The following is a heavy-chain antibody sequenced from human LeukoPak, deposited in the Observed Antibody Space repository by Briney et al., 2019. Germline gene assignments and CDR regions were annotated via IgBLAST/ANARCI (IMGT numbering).Heavy chain of an antibody. CDR3: ARELIAAPVLGAFDI. V-gene: IGHV4-39*07. D-gene: IGHD6-6*01. Sequence: SETLSLTCTVSGASISSSSCYWAWIRQPPGEGLEWIGTIYDSGSTYFNPSLKSRVTISLDTSKNQVSLKVYSVTAADTAVYYCARELIAAPVLGAFDIWGPGTMVTVSS. J-gene: IGHJ3*02. CDR2: IYDSGST. CDR1: GASISSSSCY.